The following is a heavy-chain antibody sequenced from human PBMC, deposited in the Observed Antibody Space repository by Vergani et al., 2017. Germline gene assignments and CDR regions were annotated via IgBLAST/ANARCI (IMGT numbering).Heavy chain of an antibody. J-gene: IGHJ6*03. D-gene: IGHD2-15*01. Sequence: QVQLVQSGAEVKKPGASVKVSCKASGYTFTSYDINWVRQATGQGLEWMGWMNPNSGNTGYAQKFQGRVTMTRNTSISTAYMELSSLRSEDTAVYYCARAKRYCSGGSCYYYYMDVWGKGTTVTVSS. CDR2: MNPNSGNT. V-gene: IGHV1-8*01. CDR3: ARAKRYCSGGSCYYYYMDV. CDR1: GYTFTSYD.